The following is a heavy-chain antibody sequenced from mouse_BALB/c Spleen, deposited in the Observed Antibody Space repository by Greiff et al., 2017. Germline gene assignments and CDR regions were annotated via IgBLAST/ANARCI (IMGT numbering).Heavy chain of an antibody. CDR3: TRGELGRLDFDD. D-gene: IGHD4-1*01. V-gene: IGHV1S22*01. CDR1: GYTFTSYW. Sequence: LQQPGSELVRPGASVKLSCKASGYTFTSYWMHWVKQRHGQGLEWIGNIYPGSGSTNYDEKFKSKGTLTVDTSSSTAYMHLSSLTSEDSAVYYCTRGELGRLDFDDWGQGTTLTVSS. CDR2: IYPGSGST. J-gene: IGHJ2*01.